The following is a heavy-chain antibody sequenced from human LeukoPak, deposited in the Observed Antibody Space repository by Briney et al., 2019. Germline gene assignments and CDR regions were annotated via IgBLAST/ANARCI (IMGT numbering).Heavy chain of an antibody. D-gene: IGHD3-3*01. Sequence: ASVKVSCKASGYTFTSYDINWVRQATGQGLEWMGWMNPNNGNTGYAQKFQGRVTITRNTSISTAYMELSSLRSEDTAVYYCARAYYDFWSGSYTVSFDYWGQGTLVTVSS. J-gene: IGHJ4*02. V-gene: IGHV1-8*03. CDR1: GYTFTSYD. CDR2: MNPNNGNT. CDR3: ARAYYDFWSGSYTVSFDY.